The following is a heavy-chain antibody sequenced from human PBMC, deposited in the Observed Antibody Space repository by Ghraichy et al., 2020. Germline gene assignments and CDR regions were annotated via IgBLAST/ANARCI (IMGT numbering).Heavy chain of an antibody. CDR2: INHSGST. V-gene: IGHV4-34*01. D-gene: IGHD1-26*01. CDR3: ARASAGGRDTIVGATPGPATCYFDY. J-gene: IGHJ4*02. CDR1: GGSFSGYY. Sequence: SETLSLTCAVYGGSFSGYYWSWIRQPPGKGLEWIGEINHSGSTNYNPSLKSRVTISVDTSKNQFSLKLSSVTAADTAVYYCARASAGGRDTIVGATPGPATCYFDYWGQGTLVTVSS.